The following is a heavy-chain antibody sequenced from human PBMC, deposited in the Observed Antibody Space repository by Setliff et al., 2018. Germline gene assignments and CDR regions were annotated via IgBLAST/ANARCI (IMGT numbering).Heavy chain of an antibody. Sequence: GGSLRLSCAASGFTFSTYSMIWVRQAPGTGLEWVSSISSSSSHIYYADSMKGRFTISRDNAKNSLYLQMNSLRAEDTAVYFCTRVWSMVSDSYYFYMDVWGKGTTVTV. D-gene: IGHD2-8*02. CDR3: TRVWSMVSDSYYFYMDV. J-gene: IGHJ6*03. CDR1: GFTFSTYS. CDR2: ISSSSSHI. V-gene: IGHV3-21*01.